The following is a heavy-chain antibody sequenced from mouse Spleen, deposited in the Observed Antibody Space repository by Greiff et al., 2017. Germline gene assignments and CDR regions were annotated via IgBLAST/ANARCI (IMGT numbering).Heavy chain of an antibody. CDR3: TRGYGAY. CDR2: IDPETGGT. V-gene: IGHV1-15*01. Sequence: QVQLKESGAELVRPGASVTLSCKASGYTFTDYEMHWVKQTPVHGLEWIGAIDPETGGTAYNQKFKGKAILTADKSSSTAYMELRSLTSEDSAVYYCTRGYGAYWGQGTLVTVSA. J-gene: IGHJ3*01. D-gene: IGHD2-14*01. CDR1: GYTFTDYE.